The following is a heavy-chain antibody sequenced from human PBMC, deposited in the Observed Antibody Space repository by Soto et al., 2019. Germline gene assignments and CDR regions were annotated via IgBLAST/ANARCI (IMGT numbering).Heavy chain of an antibody. CDR3: HRSAYMDV. D-gene: IGHD3-3*01. CDR1: GFTFSTYS. J-gene: IGHJ6*03. V-gene: IGHV3-48*01. Sequence: EVQLLESGGGLVQPGGSLRLSCAASGFTFSTYSMNWVRQAPGKGLEWVSYISSGSSTIYYADSVKGRFTISRDNAKNSIYLQMDRLRAEDTAVYYAHRSAYMDVWGTGTTVTVSS. CDR2: ISSGSSTI.